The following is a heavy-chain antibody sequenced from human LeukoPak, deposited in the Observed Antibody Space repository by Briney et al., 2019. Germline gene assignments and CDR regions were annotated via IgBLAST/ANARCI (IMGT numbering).Heavy chain of an antibody. D-gene: IGHD1-1*01. CDR3: ARGEVRENYYYFSMDV. Sequence: SETLSLTCTVSGGSMNNYYWNWIRQPAGKGLEWIGRIYTSGSSYYNPSLKSRVTISLDTSKNQFSMKLSSVTAADTAVYYCARGEVRENYYYFSMDVWGKGTTVTVSS. V-gene: IGHV4-4*07. CDR1: GGSMNNYY. CDR2: IYTSGSS. J-gene: IGHJ6*03.